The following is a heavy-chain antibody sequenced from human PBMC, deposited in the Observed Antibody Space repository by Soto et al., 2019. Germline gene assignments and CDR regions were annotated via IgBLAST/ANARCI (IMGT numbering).Heavy chain of an antibody. CDR1: GFTFSSYA. CDR3: AKGGRGMVRGVIVSHYYYYYMDV. Sequence: GGSLRLSCAASGFTFSSYAMSWVRQAPGKGLEWVSAISGSGGSTYYADSVKGRFTISRDNSKNTLCLQMNSLRAEDTAVYYCAKGGRGMVRGVIVSHYYYYYMDVWGKGTTVTVSS. V-gene: IGHV3-23*01. D-gene: IGHD3-10*01. CDR2: ISGSGGST. J-gene: IGHJ6*03.